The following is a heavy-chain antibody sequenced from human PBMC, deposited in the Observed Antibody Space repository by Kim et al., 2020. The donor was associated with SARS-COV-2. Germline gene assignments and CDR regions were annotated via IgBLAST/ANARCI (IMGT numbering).Heavy chain of an antibody. V-gene: IGHV3-7*04. CDR1: GFTFSSYW. Sequence: GSLRLSCAASGFTFSSYWMSWVRQAPGKGLEWVTNIKQDGSEKYYVDSVKGRFTISRDNAKNSLYLQMNSLRAEDTAVYYCARGTYYYDSSERNWFDPWGQGTLVTVSS. CDR2: IKQDGSEK. CDR3: ARGTYYYDSSERNWFDP. J-gene: IGHJ5*02. D-gene: IGHD3-22*01.